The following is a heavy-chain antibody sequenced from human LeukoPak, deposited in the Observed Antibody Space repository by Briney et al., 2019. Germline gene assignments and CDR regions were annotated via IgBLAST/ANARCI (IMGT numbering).Heavy chain of an antibody. CDR2: INHSGST. CDR1: GGSFSGYY. J-gene: IGHJ4*02. V-gene: IGHV4-34*01. D-gene: IGHD3-22*01. CDR3: ARKRYYCDTLDY. Sequence: SETLSLTCAVYGGSFSGYYWSWIRQPPGKGLEWIGEINHSGSTNYNPSLKSRVTISVDTSKNQFSLKLSSVTAADTAVYYCARKRYYCDTLDYWGQGTLVTVSS.